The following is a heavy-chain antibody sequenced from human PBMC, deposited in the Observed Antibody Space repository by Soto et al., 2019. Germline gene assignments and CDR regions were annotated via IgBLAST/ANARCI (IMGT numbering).Heavy chain of an antibody. Sequence: LSLTCTVSGGSISSSSYYWGWIRQPPGKGLEWIGSIYYSGSTYYNPSLKSRVTISVDTSKNQFSLKLSSVTAADTAVYYCARRRGYPNYFDYWGQGTLVTVSS. D-gene: IGHD1-1*01. CDR3: ARRRGYPNYFDY. J-gene: IGHJ4*02. V-gene: IGHV4-39*01. CDR1: GGSISSSSYY. CDR2: IYYSGST.